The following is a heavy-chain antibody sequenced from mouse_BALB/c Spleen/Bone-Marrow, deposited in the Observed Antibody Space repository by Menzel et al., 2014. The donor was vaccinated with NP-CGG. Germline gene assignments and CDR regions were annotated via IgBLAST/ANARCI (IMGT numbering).Heavy chain of an antibody. D-gene: IGHD4-1*01. CDR1: GFTFSSFG. V-gene: IGHV5-17*02. CDR2: ISSGSRTI. Sequence: EVKLMESGGGLVQPGGSRKLSCAASGFTFSSFGMHWVRQAPEKGLEWVAYISSGSRTIYYADTVKGRFTISRDNPKNTLFLQMTGLRSEDTAMYYCTRGRNWEDFDYGGQGTTLTVSS. J-gene: IGHJ2*01. CDR3: TRGRNWEDFDY.